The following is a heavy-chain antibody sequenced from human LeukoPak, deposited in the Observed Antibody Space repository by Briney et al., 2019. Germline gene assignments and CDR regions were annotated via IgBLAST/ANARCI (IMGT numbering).Heavy chain of an antibody. CDR1: GYSFASYW. Sequence: GESLKISFKGSGYSFASYWIGWVRQMPGKGLEWMGIIYPGHSDTRYSPSFQGQVTISADKSISTAYLQWSSLKASDTAMYYCARLRVGSSSYNWFDPWGQGTLVTVSS. D-gene: IGHD6-13*01. J-gene: IGHJ5*02. V-gene: IGHV5-51*01. CDR3: ARLRVGSSSYNWFDP. CDR2: IYPGHSDT.